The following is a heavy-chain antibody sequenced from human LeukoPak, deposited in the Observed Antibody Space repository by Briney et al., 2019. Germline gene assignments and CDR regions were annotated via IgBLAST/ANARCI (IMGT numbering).Heavy chain of an antibody. CDR2: ISWNSGSI. CDR3: ARDASGGYVYYYYYMDV. D-gene: IGHD2-15*01. J-gene: IGHJ6*03. V-gene: IGHV3-9*01. CDR1: GFTFDDYA. Sequence: PGRSLRLSCAASGFTFDDYAMYWVRQAPGKGLEWVSGISWNSGSIDYADSVKGRFTISRDNAKNSLYLQMNSLRAEDTALYYCARDASGGYVYYYYYMDVWGKGATVTVSS.